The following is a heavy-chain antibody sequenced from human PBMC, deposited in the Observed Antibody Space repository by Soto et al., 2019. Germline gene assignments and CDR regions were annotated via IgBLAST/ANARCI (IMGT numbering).Heavy chain of an antibody. J-gene: IGHJ4*02. CDR2: IMPGSSHI. D-gene: IGHD3-16*02. V-gene: IGHV3-48*01. Sequence: GGSLRLSCAASGFTFGIYSMNWVRQAPGKGLEWVSYIMPGSSHIFYADSVKGRFTISRDNDKNSLYLQMNNLRAEDTALYYCAKSRVFIGAIVTLLDSWGQGTQVTVSS. CDR3: AKSRVFIGAIVTLLDS. CDR1: GFTFGIYS.